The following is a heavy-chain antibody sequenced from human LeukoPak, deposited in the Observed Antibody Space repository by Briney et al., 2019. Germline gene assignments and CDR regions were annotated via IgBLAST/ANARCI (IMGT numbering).Heavy chain of an antibody. J-gene: IGHJ4*02. CDR3: ARESTPEPIVVVPAAMSY. D-gene: IGHD2-2*01. CDR2: ISAYNGNT. CDR1: GYTFTSYG. Sequence: GASVKVSCKASGYTFTSYGISWVRLAPGQGLEWMGWISAYNGNTNYAQKLQGRVTMTTDTSTSTAYMELRSLRSDDTAVYHCARESTPEPIVVVPAAMSYWGQGTLVTVSS. V-gene: IGHV1-18*04.